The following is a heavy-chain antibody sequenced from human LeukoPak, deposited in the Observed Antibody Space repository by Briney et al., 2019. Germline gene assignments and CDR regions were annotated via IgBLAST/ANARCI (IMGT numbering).Heavy chain of an antibody. D-gene: IGHD2-15*01. J-gene: IGHJ3*01. CDR3: ARRGRARGPLSL. V-gene: IGHV4-59*01. CDR2: IYYSGST. CDR1: GGSITSFY. Sequence: PSETLSLTCTVSGGSITSFYWSWIRQPPGKGLEWIGYIYYSGSTNYNPSLKSRVTISVDTSKNQFSLNLSSVTAADTAVYYCARRGRARGPLSLWGQGTMVTVSS.